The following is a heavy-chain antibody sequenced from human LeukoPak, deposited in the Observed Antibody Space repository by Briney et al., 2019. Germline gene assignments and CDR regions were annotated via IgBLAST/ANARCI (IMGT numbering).Heavy chain of an antibody. J-gene: IGHJ4*02. D-gene: IGHD4-17*01. CDR2: ISSSSSYI. CDR3: ASSWTTVTSSFDY. Sequence: GGSLRLSCAASGFTFSNYNMNWVRRAPGKGLEWVSSISSSSSYIYYADSVKGRFTISRDNAKNSLYLQMNSLRAEDTAVYYCASSWTTVTSSFDYWGQGTLVTVSS. CDR1: GFTFSNYN. V-gene: IGHV3-21*01.